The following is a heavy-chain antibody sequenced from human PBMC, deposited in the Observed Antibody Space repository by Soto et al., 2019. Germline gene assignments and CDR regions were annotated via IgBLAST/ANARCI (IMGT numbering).Heavy chain of an antibody. CDR3: AREIYEITYCTNGVCYTGGMDV. J-gene: IGHJ6*02. CDR2: IIPIFGTA. Sequence: GASVKVSCKASGGTFSSYAISWVRQAPGQGLEWMGGIIPIFGTANYAQKFQGRVTITADKSTSTAYMELSSLRSEDTAVYYCAREIYEITYCTNGVCYTGGMDVWGQGTTVTVSS. D-gene: IGHD2-8*01. CDR1: GGTFSSYA. V-gene: IGHV1-69*06.